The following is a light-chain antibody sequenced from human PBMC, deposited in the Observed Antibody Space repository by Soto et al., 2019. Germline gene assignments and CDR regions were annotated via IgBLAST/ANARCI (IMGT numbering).Light chain of an antibody. CDR3: QQHTNWPLT. V-gene: IGKV3-11*01. CDR2: DAS. CDR1: QSVSSF. J-gene: IGKJ4*01. Sequence: TVQTKSPATLSLSPGEGATLSCGASQSVSSFLAWYQQKPGQAPRLLIYDASNRATGIPARFSGSGSGTDFTLTISSLEPEDSAVYYCQQHTNWPLTFGGGTKVDIK.